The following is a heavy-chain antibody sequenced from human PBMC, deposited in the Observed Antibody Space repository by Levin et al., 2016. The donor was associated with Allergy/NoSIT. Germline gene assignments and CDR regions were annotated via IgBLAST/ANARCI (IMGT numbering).Heavy chain of an antibody. J-gene: IGHJ4*02. Sequence: GESLKISCAASGFTFDSYWMNWVRQAPGKGLEWVANIEQDGSKKYYVDSVKGRFTISRDNAKNSLYLQMESLRAEDTAVYYCARGGWIQLWTYDSWGQGTLVTVSS. CDR2: IEQDGSKK. CDR1: GFTFDSYW. D-gene: IGHD5-18*01. CDR3: ARGGWIQLWTYDS. V-gene: IGHV3-7*01.